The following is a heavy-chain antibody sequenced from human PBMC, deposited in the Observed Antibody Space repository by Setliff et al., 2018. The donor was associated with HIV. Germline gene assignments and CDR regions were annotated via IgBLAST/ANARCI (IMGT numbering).Heavy chain of an antibody. V-gene: IGHV4-34*01. J-gene: IGHJ4*02. CDR1: GGSFSGYY. CDR2: INHSGST. CDR3: ARLTTTYYYDSSAYYHPV. D-gene: IGHD3-22*01. Sequence: SETLSLTCAVYGGSFSGYYWSWIRQPPGKGLEWIGEINHSGSTNYNPYLKSRVTISVDTSKNQFSLKLSSVTAAYTAVFYCARLTTTYYYDSSAYYHPVWGQGTLVTVSS.